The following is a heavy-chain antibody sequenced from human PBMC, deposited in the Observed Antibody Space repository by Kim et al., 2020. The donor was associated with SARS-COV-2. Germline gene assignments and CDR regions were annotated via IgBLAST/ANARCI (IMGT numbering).Heavy chain of an antibody. J-gene: IGHJ5*02. V-gene: IGHV4-31*03. CDR3: ASVVAATPGSGFHP. CDR1: GGSISSGGYY. Sequence: SETLSLTCTVSGGSISSGGYYWSWIRQHPGKGLEWIGYIYYSGSTYYNPSLKSRVTISVDTSKNQFSLKLSSVTAADTAVYYCASVVAATPGSGFHPWGQGTLVTVSS. CDR2: IYYSGST. D-gene: IGHD2-15*01.